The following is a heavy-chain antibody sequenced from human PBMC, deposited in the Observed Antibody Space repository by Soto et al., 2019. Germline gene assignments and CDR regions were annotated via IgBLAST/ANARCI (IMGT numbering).Heavy chain of an antibody. D-gene: IGHD6-13*01. CDR2: IWYDGSNK. J-gene: IGHJ6*02. Sequence: LRLSCAASGFTFSSYGMHWVRQAPGKGLEWVAVIWYDGSNKYYADSVKGRFTISRDNSKNTLYLQMNSLRAEDTAVYYCARERQQLVTFYYYYGMDVWGQGTTVTVSS. CDR1: GFTFSSYG. CDR3: ARERQQLVTFYYYYGMDV. V-gene: IGHV3-33*01.